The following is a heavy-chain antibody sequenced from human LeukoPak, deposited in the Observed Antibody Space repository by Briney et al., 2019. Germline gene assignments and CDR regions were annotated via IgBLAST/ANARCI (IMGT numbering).Heavy chain of an antibody. J-gene: IGHJ4*02. CDR1: GFTFSTYW. Sequence: GGSLRLSCAASGFTFSTYWVTWVRQAPGKGLEWVANVKRDGREKYYVDSVKGRFTISRDNAKNSLYLQMNSLRAEDTAVYYCATSGSWYKQYYFDYWGQGSLVTVSS. V-gene: IGHV3-7*03. CDR3: ATSGSWYKQYYFDY. D-gene: IGHD6-13*01. CDR2: VKRDGREK.